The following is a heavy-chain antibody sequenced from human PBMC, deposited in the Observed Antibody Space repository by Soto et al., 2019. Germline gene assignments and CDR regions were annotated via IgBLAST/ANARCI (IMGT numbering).Heavy chain of an antibody. Sequence: SETLSLTCTVSGGSISSYYWSWIRQPPGKGLEWIGYIYYSGSTNYDPSPKSRVTLSVDTSKNQFSLKLSSVTAADTAVYYCARGDFWSGYFSVKVGGPYGMDVWGQGTTVTVSS. J-gene: IGHJ6*02. CDR1: GGSISSYY. D-gene: IGHD3-3*01. V-gene: IGHV4-59*01. CDR3: ARGDFWSGYFSVKVGGPYGMDV. CDR2: IYYSGST.